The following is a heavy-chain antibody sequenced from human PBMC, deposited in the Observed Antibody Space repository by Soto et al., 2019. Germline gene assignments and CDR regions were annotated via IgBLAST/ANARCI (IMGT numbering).Heavy chain of an antibody. J-gene: IGHJ4*02. CDR1: GGSISSGAHY. CDR2: IYYSGSN. D-gene: IGHD4-17*01. V-gene: IGHV4-31*03. CDR3: ARDRYGVPRGDYFDS. Sequence: QVQLQESGPGLGKPSQTLSLTCTVSGGSISSGAHYWSWIRQLPGKGLEWIGNIYYSGSNYYNPSLKSRVTISVDTSNNQFSLNLSSVTAADTAIYYCARDRYGVPRGDYFDSWGQGILVTVSS.